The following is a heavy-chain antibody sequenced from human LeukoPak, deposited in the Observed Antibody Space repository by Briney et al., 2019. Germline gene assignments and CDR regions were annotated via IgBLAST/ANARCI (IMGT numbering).Heavy chain of an antibody. D-gene: IGHD2/OR15-2a*01. V-gene: IGHV5-51*01. CDR1: GYSFTSYW. Sequence: GEALKISCQGSGYSFTSYWIGWVRQMPGKGLEWMGIIYPGDSDTSYSPSFQGQVTISADKSISTAYLQWSSLKASDTAMYYCARHKSSVSFYWFDPWGQGTLVTVSS. J-gene: IGHJ5*02. CDR3: ARHKSSVSFYWFDP. CDR2: IYPGDSDT.